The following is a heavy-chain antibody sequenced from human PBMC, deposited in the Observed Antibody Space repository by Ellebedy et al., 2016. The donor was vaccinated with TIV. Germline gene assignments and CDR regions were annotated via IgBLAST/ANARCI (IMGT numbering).Heavy chain of an antibody. D-gene: IGHD2-2*03. CDR2: INGDGSRS. CDR3: ARRSSGYCSGTSCTTDFDL. Sequence: GGSLRLSXAASGFIFSNYYMHWVRQSPGRGLVWVSHINGDGSRSANADSVKGRFTISRDNAKNTLYLQMNSLRAEDTAVYYCARRSSGYCSGTSCTTDFDLWGQGTLVTVSS. CDR1: GFIFSNYY. V-gene: IGHV3-74*01. J-gene: IGHJ4*02.